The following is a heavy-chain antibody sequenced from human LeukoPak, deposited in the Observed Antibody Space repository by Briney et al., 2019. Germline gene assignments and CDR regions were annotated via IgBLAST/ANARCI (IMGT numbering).Heavy chain of an antibody. V-gene: IGHV1-2*02. D-gene: IGHD5-24*01. J-gene: IGHJ4*02. CDR1: GYTFTDYY. CDR3: ARGRNVEMTTMSGGSDY. CDR2: LNPNSGDT. Sequence: ASVKVSCKASGYTFTDYYMHWVRQAPGQGLEWMGWLNPNSGDTNYAQKFQGRVSMTRDTSISTAYMDLSDLRSDDTAVYYCARGRNVEMTTMSGGSDYWGQGTLVTVSS.